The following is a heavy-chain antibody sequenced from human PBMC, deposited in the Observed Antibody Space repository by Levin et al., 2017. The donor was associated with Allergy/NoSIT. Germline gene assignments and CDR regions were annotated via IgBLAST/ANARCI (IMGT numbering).Heavy chain of an antibody. CDR3: ARAGSSPQKHDY. V-gene: IGHV4-59*01. Sequence: SQTLSLTCTVSGGSISSYYWSWIRQPPGKGLEWIGYIYYSGSTNYNPSLKSRVTISVDTSKNQFSLKLSSVTAADTAVYYCARAGSSPQKHDYWGQGTLVTVSS. CDR2: IYYSGST. D-gene: IGHD6-13*01. J-gene: IGHJ4*02. CDR1: GGSISSYY.